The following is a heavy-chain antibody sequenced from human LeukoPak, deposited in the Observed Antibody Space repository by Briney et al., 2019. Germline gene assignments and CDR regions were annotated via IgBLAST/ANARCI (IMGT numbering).Heavy chain of an antibody. Sequence: SGGSLRLSCAASGFTFTYNGMNWVRQAPGKGLEWVSFISRSSTTIYYADSVKGRFTISRDNAKNRLYLQMNSLGAEDTAVYYCASTIGSAGTQYWGQGTLVTVSS. V-gene: IGHV3-48*04. D-gene: IGHD6-13*01. J-gene: IGHJ4*02. CDR2: ISRSSTTI. CDR1: GFTFTYNG. CDR3: ASTIGSAGTQY.